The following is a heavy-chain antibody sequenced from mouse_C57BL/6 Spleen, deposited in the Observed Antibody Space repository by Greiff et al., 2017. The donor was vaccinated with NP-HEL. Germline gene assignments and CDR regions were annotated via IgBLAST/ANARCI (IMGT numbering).Heavy chain of an antibody. CDR3: ARNYGDWYFDV. CDR1: GFTFSSYG. D-gene: IGHD1-1*01. Sequence: EVQRVESGGDLVKPGGSLKLSCAASGFTFSSYGMSWVRQTPDKRLEWVATISSGGSYTYYPDSVKGRFTISRDNAKNTLYLQMSSLKSEDTAMYYCARNYGDWYFDVWGTGTTVTVSS. V-gene: IGHV5-6*01. CDR2: ISSGGSYT. J-gene: IGHJ1*03.